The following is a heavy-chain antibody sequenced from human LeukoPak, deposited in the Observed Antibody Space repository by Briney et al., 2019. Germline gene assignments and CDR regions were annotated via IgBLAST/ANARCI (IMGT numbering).Heavy chain of an antibody. CDR1: GFTVSSNY. J-gene: IGHJ4*02. Sequence: GGSLRLSCAASGFTVSSNYMSWVRQAPGKGLEWVSLIYSAGSTYYADSVKGRFTISRDNSKNTLYLQMNSLRAEDTAVYYCARGRGDLDFYYFDYWGQGTLVTVSS. CDR2: IYSAGST. V-gene: IGHV3-66*01. CDR3: ARGRGDLDFYYFDY. D-gene: IGHD3-3*01.